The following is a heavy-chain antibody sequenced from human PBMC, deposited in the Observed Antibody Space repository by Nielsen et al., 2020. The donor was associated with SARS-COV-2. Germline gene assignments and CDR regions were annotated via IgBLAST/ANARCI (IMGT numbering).Heavy chain of an antibody. CDR2: INHSGST. CDR3: ARVDSSSPWGALDI. J-gene: IGHJ3*02. V-gene: IGHV4-34*01. CDR1: GGSFSGYY. D-gene: IGHD6-6*01. Sequence: GSLRLSCAVYGGSFSGYYWNWIRQPPGKEPEWIGEINHSGSTNYNPSLKSRVTISVDTSKNQFSLKLSSVTAADTAVYYCARVDSSSPWGALDIWGQGTMVTVSS.